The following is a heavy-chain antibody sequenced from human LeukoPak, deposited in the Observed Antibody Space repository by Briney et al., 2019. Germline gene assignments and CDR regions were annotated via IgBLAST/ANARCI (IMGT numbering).Heavy chain of an antibody. J-gene: IGHJ6*02. V-gene: IGHV3-7*01. CDR1: GFTFSSYW. D-gene: IGHD6-13*01. CDR2: IKQDGSEK. CDR3: ARDLGIAGYYGMDV. Sequence: GGSLRLSCAASGFTFSSYWMSWVRQAPGKGLEWVANIKQDGSEKYYVDSVKGRFTISRDNAKNSLYLQMNSLRAEDTAVYYCARDLGIAGYYGMDVWGQGTTVTVSS.